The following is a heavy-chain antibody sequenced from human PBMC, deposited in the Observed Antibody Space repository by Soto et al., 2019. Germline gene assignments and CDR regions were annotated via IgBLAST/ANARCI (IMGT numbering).Heavy chain of an antibody. J-gene: IGHJ6*04. CDR3: ARGGSYAGGLYSYYYSGMDG. V-gene: IGHV4-39*01. CDR2: IYYSGST. CDR1: GGSISSSSYY. Sequence: SETLSLTCTVSGGSISSSSYYWGWIRQPPGKGLEWIGSIYYSGSTYYNPSLKSRVTISVDTSKNQFSLKLSSVTAADTAVYYCARGGSYAGGLYSYYYSGMDGGGKGKRVTFP. D-gene: IGHD3-10*01.